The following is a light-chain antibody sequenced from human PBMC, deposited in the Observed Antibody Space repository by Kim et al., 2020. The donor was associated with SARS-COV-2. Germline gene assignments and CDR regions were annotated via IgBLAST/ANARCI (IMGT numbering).Light chain of an antibody. CDR1: FSNVGRNT. CDR3: AAWDDNLNGVG. V-gene: IGLV1-44*01. J-gene: IGLJ2*01. Sequence: GQSVTLSCSGSFSNVGRNTVNWWQQFPGTAPKLLIFGYNQRPSGVPARFSGSKSGTSASLAISGLQSEDEADYYCAAWDDNLNGVGFGGGTQLTVL. CDR2: GYN.